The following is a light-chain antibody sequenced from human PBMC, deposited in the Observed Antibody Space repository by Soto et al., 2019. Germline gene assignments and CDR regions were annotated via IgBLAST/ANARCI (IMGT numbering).Light chain of an antibody. V-gene: IGLV2-14*01. CDR2: EVS. J-gene: IGLJ3*02. CDR1: SSDVGTYNF. Sequence: QSVLTQPASVSGSPGQSITISCTGTSSDVGTYNFVSWYQQHPGKAPKLMIYEVSSRPSGVSNRFSGSKSGNTASLTISGLQAEYEADYYCSSYSSTSTPWVFVGGTKLTVL. CDR3: SSYSSTSTPWV.